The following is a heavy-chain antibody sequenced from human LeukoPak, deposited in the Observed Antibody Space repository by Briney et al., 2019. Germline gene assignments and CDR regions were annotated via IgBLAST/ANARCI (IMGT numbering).Heavy chain of an antibody. CDR1: GYTFTGYY. CDR3: ARDSTITGTTFADY. D-gene: IGHD1-7*01. Sequence: GASVKVSCKASGYTFTGYYMHWVRQAPGQGLEWMGWINPNSGGTNYAQKFQGRVTMTRDTSISTAYMELSRLRSDDTAVYYCARDSTITGTTFADYWGQGTLVTVSS. V-gene: IGHV1-2*02. J-gene: IGHJ4*02. CDR2: INPNSGGT.